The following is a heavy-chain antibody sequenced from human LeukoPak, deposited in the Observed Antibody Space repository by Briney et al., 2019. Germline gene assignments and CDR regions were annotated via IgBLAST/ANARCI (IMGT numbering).Heavy chain of an antibody. Sequence: GGSLRLSCAASGFTLSSNYMSWVRQAPGKGLEWVSVIYSDDSTYYADSVKGRFTISRDNSKNTLYLQMNSLRAEDTAVYYCAGGTYYYGSGPPLGYWGQGTLVTVSS. CDR1: GFTLSSNY. CDR2: IYSDDST. V-gene: IGHV3-66*01. CDR3: AGGTYYYGSGPPLGY. D-gene: IGHD3-10*01. J-gene: IGHJ4*02.